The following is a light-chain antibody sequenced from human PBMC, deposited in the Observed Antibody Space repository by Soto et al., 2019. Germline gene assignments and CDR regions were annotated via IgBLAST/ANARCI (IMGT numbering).Light chain of an antibody. J-gene: IGKJ4*01. CDR3: QQYILWSLT. Sequence: EIVMTQSPATLSVSPGERATLSCRASQSVSSNLAWYQQKPGQAPSLLIYGASTRATGTPARFSGSGSGTEFTLTISSLQCEDFAVYYCQQYILWSLTFGGGTKVEIK. V-gene: IGKV3-15*01. CDR2: GAS. CDR1: QSVSSN.